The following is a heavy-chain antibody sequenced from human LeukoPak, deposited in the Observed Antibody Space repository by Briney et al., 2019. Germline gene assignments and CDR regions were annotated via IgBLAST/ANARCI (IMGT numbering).Heavy chain of an antibody. Sequence: GGSLRLSCAASGFIFSSYGMHWVRQAPGKGLEWVAVVWYDGSKRDYADSVKGRFTISRDNSKNTLFLQMNNLRAEDTAMYYCASLKNDYGDSIFESWGQGTLVTVSS. CDR3: ASLKNDYGDSIFES. D-gene: IGHD4-17*01. CDR1: GFIFSSYG. V-gene: IGHV3-33*01. CDR2: VWYDGSKR. J-gene: IGHJ4*02.